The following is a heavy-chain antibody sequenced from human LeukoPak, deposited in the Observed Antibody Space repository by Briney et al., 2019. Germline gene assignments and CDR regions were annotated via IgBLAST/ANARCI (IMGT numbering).Heavy chain of an antibody. CDR3: ACMEQR. J-gene: IGHJ4*02. CDR1: GFTFRDHW. V-gene: IGHV3-7*01. D-gene: IGHD1-1*01. Sequence: GGSLRLSCATSGFTFRDHWMTWVRQAPGKGLECVASINDDGRQEFYVDSVKGRFTISRDNAKNTLYLQMNSLRAEDTAVYYCACMEQRWGQGTLVIVSS. CDR2: INDDGRQE.